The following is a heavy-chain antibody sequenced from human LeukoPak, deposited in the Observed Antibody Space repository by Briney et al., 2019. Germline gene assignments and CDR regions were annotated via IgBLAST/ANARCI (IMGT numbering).Heavy chain of an antibody. CDR1: GGSISSSSYY. Sequence: KASETLSLTCTVSGGSISSSSYYWGWIRQPPGKGLEWIGSIYYSGSTYYNPSLKSRVTISVDTSKNQFSLKLSSVTAADTAVYYCARGDSSGYNLLDYWGQGTLVTVSS. CDR2: IYYSGST. V-gene: IGHV4-39*07. J-gene: IGHJ4*02. D-gene: IGHD3-22*01. CDR3: ARGDSSGYNLLDY.